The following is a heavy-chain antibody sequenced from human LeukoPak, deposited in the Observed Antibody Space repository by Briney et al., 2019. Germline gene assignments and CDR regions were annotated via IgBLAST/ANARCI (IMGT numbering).Heavy chain of an antibody. Sequence: PSETLSLTCTVSGGSISSYYWSWIRQPPGKGLEWIGYIYYSGSTNYNPSLKSRVTISVDTSKNQFSLKLSSVTAADTAVYYCASAQRGYYYYYMDVWGKGTTVTISS. J-gene: IGHJ6*03. V-gene: IGHV4-59*01. CDR3: ASAQRGYYYYYMDV. D-gene: IGHD1-1*01. CDR1: GGSISSYY. CDR2: IYYSGST.